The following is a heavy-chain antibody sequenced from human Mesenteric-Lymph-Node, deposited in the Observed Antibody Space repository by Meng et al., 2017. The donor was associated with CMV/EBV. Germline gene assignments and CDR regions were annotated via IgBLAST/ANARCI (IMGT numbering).Heavy chain of an antibody. CDR1: GYTFTSYC. J-gene: IGHJ4*02. D-gene: IGHD3-10*01. Sequence: CKASGYTFTSYCMHWVRQAPVEGLEWMGIINPSGGSTSYAQKFQGRVTMTRDTSTSTVYMELSSLRSEDTAVYYCARRRSSGSYYDYWGQGTLVTVSS. V-gene: IGHV1-46*01. CDR3: ARRRSSGSYYDY. CDR2: INPSGGST.